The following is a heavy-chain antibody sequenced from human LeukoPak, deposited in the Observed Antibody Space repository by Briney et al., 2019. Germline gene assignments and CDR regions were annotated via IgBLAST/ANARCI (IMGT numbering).Heavy chain of an antibody. J-gene: IGHJ3*02. D-gene: IGHD4-17*01. V-gene: IGHV4-30-2*01. CDR3: AVTGAYGDRGAFDI. CDR2: IYHSGST. CDR1: GGSISSGGYS. Sequence: PSQTLSLTCAVSGGSISSGGYSWSWIRQPPGKGLEWIGYIYHSGSTYYNPSLKSRVTISVDRSKNQFSLKLSSVTAADTAVYYCAVTGAYGDRGAFDIWGQGTMVTASS.